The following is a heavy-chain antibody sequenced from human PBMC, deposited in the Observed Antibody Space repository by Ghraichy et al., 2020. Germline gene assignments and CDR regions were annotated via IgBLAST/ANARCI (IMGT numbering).Heavy chain of an antibody. CDR3: AREYSSGSARRHDAFDI. Sequence: SVKVSCKASGGTFSSYAISWVRQAPGQGLEWMGGIIPIFGTANYAQKFQGRVTITADESTSTAYMELSSLRSEDTAVYYCAREYSSGSARRHDAFDIWGQGTMVTVSS. J-gene: IGHJ3*02. CDR1: GGTFSSYA. D-gene: IGHD6-19*01. V-gene: IGHV1-69*13. CDR2: IIPIFGTA.